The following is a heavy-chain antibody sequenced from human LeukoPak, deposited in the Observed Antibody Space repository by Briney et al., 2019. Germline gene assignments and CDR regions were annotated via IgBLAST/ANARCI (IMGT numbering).Heavy chain of an antibody. D-gene: IGHD6-13*01. V-gene: IGHV3-23*01. CDR3: AKGSLGSWYYFDY. CDR2: FSRSGPDT. Sequence: GGSLRLSCAASGFTFGSSAMSWVRQAPGKGPEWVSTFSRSGPDTYCADSVKGRFTIFRDNSKNTLYLQMNSLRAEDTAVYYCAKGSLGSWYYFDYWGQGTLVTVSS. CDR1: GFTFGSSA. J-gene: IGHJ4*02.